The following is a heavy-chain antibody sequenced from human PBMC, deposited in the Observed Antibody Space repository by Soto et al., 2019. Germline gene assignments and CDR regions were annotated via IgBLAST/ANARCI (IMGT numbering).Heavy chain of an antibody. CDR3: ARSRPHCSSNTCYGYYYGMDV. D-gene: IGHD2-2*01. J-gene: IGHJ6*02. CDR1: GFTFSGYY. V-gene: IGHV3-11*06. CDR2: ISGTSDYT. Sequence: PGGSLRLSCAASGFTFSGYYMTWIRQAPGKGLAWVSYISGTSDYTNYADSVKGRFTTSRDNAKNSLYLQMNSLRAEDTAVYYCARSRPHCSSNTCYGYYYGMDVWGQGTTVTVSS.